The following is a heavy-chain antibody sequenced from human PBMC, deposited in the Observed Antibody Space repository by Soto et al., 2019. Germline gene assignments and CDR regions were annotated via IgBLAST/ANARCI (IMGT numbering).Heavy chain of an antibody. Sequence: EVQLVESGGGLVQPGGSLRLSCAASGFTFSSYWMHWVRQAPGKGLVWVSRINSDGSSTSYADSVKGRFTISRDNAKNTLYLQMNSLRDEDTAVYYCARDPKVSRYSSGWLAWPVAVGWFDPWGQGTLVTVSS. CDR2: INSDGSST. V-gene: IGHV3-74*01. CDR3: ARDPKVSRYSSGWLAWPVAVGWFDP. CDR1: GFTFSSYW. D-gene: IGHD6-19*01. J-gene: IGHJ5*02.